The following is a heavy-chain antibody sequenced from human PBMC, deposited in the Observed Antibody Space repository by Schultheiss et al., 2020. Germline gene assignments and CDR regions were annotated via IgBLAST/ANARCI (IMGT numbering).Heavy chain of an antibody. CDR1: GFTFSSYG. Sequence: GGSLRLSCAASGFTFSSYGMHWVRQAPGKGLEWVAVISYDGSNKYYADSVKGRFTISRDNSKNTLYLQMNSLRAEDTAVYYCAKDWAGWFDPWGQGTLVTFSS. CDR2: ISYDGSNK. CDR3: AKDWAGWFDP. D-gene: IGHD3-16*01. J-gene: IGHJ5*02. V-gene: IGHV3-30*18.